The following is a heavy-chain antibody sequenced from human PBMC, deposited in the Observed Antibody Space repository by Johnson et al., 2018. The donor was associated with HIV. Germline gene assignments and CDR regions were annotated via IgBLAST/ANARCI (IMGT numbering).Heavy chain of an antibody. Sequence: VQLVESGGGLIQPGGSLRLSCAASGFTVSSNYMSWVRQAPGKGLEWVSIIYSGGTTYHADSVTGRFTISRDNSKNTVYLQMNSLSAEDTAVYYCARDSLTASLDAFDLWGQGTVVTVSS. CDR3: ARDSLTASLDAFDL. CDR1: GFTVSSNY. D-gene: IGHD2-21*02. V-gene: IGHV3-66*03. CDR2: IYSGGTT. J-gene: IGHJ3*01.